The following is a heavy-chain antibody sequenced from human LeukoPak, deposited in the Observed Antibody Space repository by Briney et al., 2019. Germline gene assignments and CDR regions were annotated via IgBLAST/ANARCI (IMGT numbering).Heavy chain of an antibody. J-gene: IGHJ6*02. D-gene: IGHD6-13*01. CDR1: GYTFTGYY. CDR3: GKQLIYYYYGMDV. CDR2: INPNSGGT. Sequence: ASVKVSCKASGYTFTGYYMHWVRQAPGQGLEWMGWINPNSGGTNYAQKFQGRVTMTRDTPISTAYMELSRLRSDDTAVYYCGKQLIYYYYGMDVWGQGTTVTVSS. V-gene: IGHV1-2*02.